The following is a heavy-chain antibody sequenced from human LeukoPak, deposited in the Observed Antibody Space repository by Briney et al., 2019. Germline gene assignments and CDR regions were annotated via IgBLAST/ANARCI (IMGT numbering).Heavy chain of an antibody. CDR2: IYYSGST. CDR3: ASYYDSSGYYPFDY. D-gene: IGHD3-22*01. J-gene: IGHJ4*02. V-gene: IGHV4-59*01. CDR1: GGSISSYY. Sequence: SETLSLTCTVSGGSISSYYWSRIRQPPGKGLEWIGYIYYSGSTNYNPSLKSRVTISVDTSKNQFSLKLSSVTAADTAVYYCASYYDSSGYYPFDYWGQGTLVTVSS.